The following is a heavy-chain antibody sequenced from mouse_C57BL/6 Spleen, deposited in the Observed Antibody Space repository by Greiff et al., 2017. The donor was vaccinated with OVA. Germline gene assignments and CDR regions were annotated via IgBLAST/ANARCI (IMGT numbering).Heavy chain of an antibody. V-gene: IGHV1-61*01. J-gene: IGHJ1*03. CDR3: ATTGVAPNWYFDV. CDR1: GYTFTSYW. CDR2: IYPSDSET. Sequence: QVQLQQPGAELVRPGSSVKLSCKASGYTFTSYWMDWVKQRPGQGLEWIGNIYPSDSETHYNQKFKDKATLTVDKSSSTAYMQLSSLTSEDSAVYYCATTGVAPNWYFDVWGTGTTVTVSS. D-gene: IGHD1-1*01.